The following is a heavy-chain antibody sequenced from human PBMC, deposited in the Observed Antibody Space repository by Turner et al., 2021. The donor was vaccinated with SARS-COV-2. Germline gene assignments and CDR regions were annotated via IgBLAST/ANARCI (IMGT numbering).Heavy chain of an antibody. CDR2: ISDSGGTT. CDR1: GFSFSNYA. Sequence: EVHLLESGGGLVQPGGSLRPSCAASGFSFSNYAMRWVRQAPGKGLEWVSGISDSGGTTFYADSVRGRFTVSRDNSKNTVYLQMNSLRAEDTAVYYCAKDGVGDNGWGYLDYWGQGTLVTVSS. CDR3: AKDGVGDNGWGYLDY. J-gene: IGHJ4*02. V-gene: IGHV3-23*01. D-gene: IGHD1-26*01.